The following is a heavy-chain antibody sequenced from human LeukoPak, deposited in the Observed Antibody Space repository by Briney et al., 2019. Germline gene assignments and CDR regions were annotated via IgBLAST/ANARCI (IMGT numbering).Heavy chain of an antibody. CDR3: ARMDWNYVWFDP. Sequence: SETLSLTCTVSGGSISSYYWSWIRQPPGKGLEWIGYIYYSGSTNYNPSLESRVTISVDTSKNQFSLKLSSVTAADTAVYYCARMDWNYVWFDPWGQGTLVTVSS. CDR2: IYYSGST. D-gene: IGHD1-7*01. V-gene: IGHV4-59*01. J-gene: IGHJ5*02. CDR1: GGSISSYY.